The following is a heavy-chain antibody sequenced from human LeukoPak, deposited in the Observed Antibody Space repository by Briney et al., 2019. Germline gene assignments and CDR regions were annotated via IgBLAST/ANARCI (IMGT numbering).Heavy chain of an antibody. CDR1: GFTFSSYW. Sequence: GGSLRLSCAASGFTFSSYWMSWVRQAPGKGLEWVANIKQDGSEKYYVDSVKGRFTISRDNAKNSLYLQMNSLRAEDAAVYYCARDDYGDYDWFDPWGQGTLVTVSS. CDR2: IKQDGSEK. J-gene: IGHJ5*02. CDR3: ARDDYGDYDWFDP. V-gene: IGHV3-7*01. D-gene: IGHD4-17*01.